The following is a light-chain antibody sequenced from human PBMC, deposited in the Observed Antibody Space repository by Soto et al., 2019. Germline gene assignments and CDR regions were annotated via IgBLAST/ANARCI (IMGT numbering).Light chain of an antibody. CDR2: DVS. J-gene: IGKJ2*01. V-gene: IGKV1-5*01. CDR1: QSISSW. CDR3: HEYDSYSST. Sequence: DIQMTQSPSTLSASVGDRVTITCRASQSISSWLAWYQQKPGKAPKVLIYDVSSLHSGVPSRFSGSGSGTEFTLTISSLQPDDFATYYCHEYDSYSSTFGQGTEVQIK.